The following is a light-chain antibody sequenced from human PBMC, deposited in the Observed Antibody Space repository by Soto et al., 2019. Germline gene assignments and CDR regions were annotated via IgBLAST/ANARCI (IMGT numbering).Light chain of an antibody. CDR2: ANN. V-gene: IGLV1-40*01. Sequence: QSVLTQPPSVSGAPGQRVTISCTGSSSNIGAGYDVHWYQQFPGTVPKLLIYANNNRPSGVPDRFSGSKSGTSASLAITGLQAEDEADYYCQSYDSSLSGWVFGGGTKLTVL. CDR3: QSYDSSLSGWV. J-gene: IGLJ3*02. CDR1: SSNIGAGYD.